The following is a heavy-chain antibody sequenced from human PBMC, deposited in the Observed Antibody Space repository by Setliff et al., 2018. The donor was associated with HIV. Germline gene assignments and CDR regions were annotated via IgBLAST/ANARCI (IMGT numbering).Heavy chain of an antibody. CDR2: IDHSGST. Sequence: SETLSLTCAVYGGSFNDYYWTWIRQPPGKGLEWNGEIDHSGSTKYHASLKSRVTISIDTSKNQIPLKLSSVTAADTAVYYCARGLNYYGSGSYLPLGYGGQGTLVTVS. V-gene: IGHV4-34*01. CDR3: ARGLNYYGSGSYLPLGY. CDR1: GGSFNDYY. D-gene: IGHD3-10*01. J-gene: IGHJ4*02.